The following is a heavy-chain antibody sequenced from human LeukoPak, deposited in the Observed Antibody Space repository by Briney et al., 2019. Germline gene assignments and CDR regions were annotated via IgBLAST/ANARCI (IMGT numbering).Heavy chain of an antibody. CDR3: AGGIAAAGTLSP. CDR2: IYYSGST. V-gene: IGHV4-61*01. J-gene: IGHJ5*02. Sequence: PSETLSLTCTVSGGSVSSGSYYWSWIRQTPRKGLEWIGYIYYSGSTNYNPSLKSRVTISVGTSKNQFSLKLSSVTAADTAVYYCAGGIAAAGTLSPWGQGTLVTVSS. CDR1: GGSVSSGSYY. D-gene: IGHD6-13*01.